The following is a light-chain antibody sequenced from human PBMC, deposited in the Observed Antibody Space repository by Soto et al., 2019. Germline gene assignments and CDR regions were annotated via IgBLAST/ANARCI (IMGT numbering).Light chain of an antibody. CDR1: SSDIGGYNF. CDR2: DVT. Sequence: QSVLTQPASVSGSPGQSITISCTGTSSDIGGYNFVSWYQQHPGKAPEVVIYDVTNRPSGVSNRFSGSKSGNTASLTISGLQAEDEADYYCSSYTRSSTVIFGGGTKLTVL. CDR3: SSYTRSSTVI. V-gene: IGLV2-14*03. J-gene: IGLJ2*01.